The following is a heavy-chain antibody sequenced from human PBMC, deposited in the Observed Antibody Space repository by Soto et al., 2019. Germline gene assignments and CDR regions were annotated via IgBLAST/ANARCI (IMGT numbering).Heavy chain of an antibody. Sequence: QVQLVESGGSVVQPGRSLRLSCAASGFTFSNYGMHWVRQAPGKGLEWVAVISYDGSNKYYADSVKGRFTISRDNSKNTVYLQINSLRAEDTTVYYCAKDRLDRDYYSSYGMDIWGQGTTVTVSS. D-gene: IGHD3-10*01. J-gene: IGHJ6*02. CDR2: ISYDGSNK. V-gene: IGHV3-30*18. CDR3: AKDRLDRDYYSSYGMDI. CDR1: GFTFSNYG.